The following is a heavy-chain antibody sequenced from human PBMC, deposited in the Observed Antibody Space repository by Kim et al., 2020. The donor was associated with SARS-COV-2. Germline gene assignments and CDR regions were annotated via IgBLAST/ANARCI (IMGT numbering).Heavy chain of an antibody. CDR1: GGSFSGYY. J-gene: IGHJ6*02. CDR3: ARGRCGGDCYSKYYYYYGMDV. V-gene: IGHV4-34*01. D-gene: IGHD2-21*02. Sequence: SETLSLTCAVYGGSFSGYYWSWIRQPPGKGLEWIGEINHSGSTNYNPSLKSRVTISVDTSKNQFSLKLSSVTAADTAVYYCARGRCGGDCYSKYYYYYGMDVWGQGTTVTVSS. CDR2: INHSGST.